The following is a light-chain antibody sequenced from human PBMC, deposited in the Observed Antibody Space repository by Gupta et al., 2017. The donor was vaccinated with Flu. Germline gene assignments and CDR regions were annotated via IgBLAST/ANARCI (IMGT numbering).Light chain of an antibody. J-gene: IGKJ5*01. CDR3: QQSYSTPQ. Sequence: DIQMTQSPSSLSASVGDRVTITCRASQSISSYLIWYQQKPGKAPKLLIYAASSLQSGVPSRFSGSGSGTDFTLTISSLQPEDFATYYCQQSYSTPQFGQGTRLEIK. CDR2: AAS. CDR1: QSISSY. V-gene: IGKV1-39*01.